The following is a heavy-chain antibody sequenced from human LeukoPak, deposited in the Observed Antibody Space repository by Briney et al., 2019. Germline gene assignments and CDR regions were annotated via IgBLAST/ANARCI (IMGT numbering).Heavy chain of an antibody. CDR3: ARDGADNSGYYFGSL. D-gene: IGHD3-22*01. J-gene: IGHJ3*01. V-gene: IGHV3-53*01. Sequence: GGSLRLSCAASGFTVRSSYMSWVRQAPGKGLEWVSVIYSGGTPDYADSAKGRFTISSDNSKNTLYLQMNTLRVEDTAVYYCARDGADNSGYYFGSLWGQGTMVTVSS. CDR1: GFTVRSSY. CDR2: IYSGGTP.